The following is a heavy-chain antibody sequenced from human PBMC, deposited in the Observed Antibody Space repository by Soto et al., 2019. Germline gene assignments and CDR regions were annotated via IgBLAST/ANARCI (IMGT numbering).Heavy chain of an antibody. CDR2: IKQDGSEK. J-gene: IGHJ4*02. CDR3: ARETLEGPAAMFSGY. CDR1: GFTFSSYW. Sequence: GGSLRLSCAASGFTFSSYWMSWVRQAPGKGLEWVANIKQDGSEKYYVDSVKGRFTISRDNAKNSLYLQMNSLRAEDTAVYYCARETLEGPAAMFSGYWGQGTLVTVSS. D-gene: IGHD2-2*01. V-gene: IGHV3-7*05.